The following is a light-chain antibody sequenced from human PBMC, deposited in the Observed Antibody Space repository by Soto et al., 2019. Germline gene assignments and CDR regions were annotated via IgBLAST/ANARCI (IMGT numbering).Light chain of an antibody. J-gene: IGLJ1*01. CDR3: NSYTSSSTYV. V-gene: IGLV2-14*01. CDR2: DVS. CDR1: SSDVGGYNY. Sequence: QSALTQPASVSGSPGQSITISCTGTSSDVGGYNYVSWYQQHPGKAPKLMIYDVSNRPSGVSNRFSGSKSGNTASLTISLLQAEDEADYYCNSYTSSSTYVFGTGTKVT.